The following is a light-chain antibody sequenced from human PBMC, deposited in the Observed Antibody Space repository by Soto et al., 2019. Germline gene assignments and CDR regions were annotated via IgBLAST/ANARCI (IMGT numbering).Light chain of an antibody. CDR2: GAS. J-gene: IGKJ1*01. V-gene: IGKV3-20*01. Sequence: EIELTQSPGTLSLPPGERATLSCRASQSVSTYLAWYQQKPGQAPRLLIYGASTRATGIPDRFGGSGSGTDFTLTISRLEPEDFAVYYCQQYSFLPRTFGQGTKVDI. CDR1: QSVSTY. CDR3: QQYSFLPRT.